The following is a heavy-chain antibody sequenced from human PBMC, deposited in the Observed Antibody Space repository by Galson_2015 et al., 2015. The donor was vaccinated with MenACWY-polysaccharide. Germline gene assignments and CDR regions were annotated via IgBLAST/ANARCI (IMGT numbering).Heavy chain of an antibody. Sequence: SLRLSCAASGFTFSSYGMHWVRQAPGKGLEWVTYITYDGSDQNYARSVKSRFTISRGNSKSMLYLQMDSLRAEDTAVYHCAKREARNSGPFD. V-gene: IGHV3-30*18. J-gene: IGHJ4*01. CDR1: GFTFSSYG. CDR3: AKREARNSGPFD. CDR2: ITYDGSDQ. D-gene: IGHD6-19*01.